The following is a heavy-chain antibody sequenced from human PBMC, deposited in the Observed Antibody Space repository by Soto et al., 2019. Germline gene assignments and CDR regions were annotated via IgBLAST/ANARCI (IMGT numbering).Heavy chain of an antibody. Sequence: QTLSLTCAITGGSVSSNSAGWSWVRQSPSRGLEWLGRTYYRSKWYYEYAVSVRGRITINPDTSKNQYSLQLNSVTPEDTAVYFCARGEQYSGRIFDYWGQGTLVTVSS. CDR2: TYYRSKWYY. CDR3: ARGEQYSGRIFDY. CDR1: GGSVSSNSAG. D-gene: IGHD1-26*01. V-gene: IGHV6-1*01. J-gene: IGHJ4*01.